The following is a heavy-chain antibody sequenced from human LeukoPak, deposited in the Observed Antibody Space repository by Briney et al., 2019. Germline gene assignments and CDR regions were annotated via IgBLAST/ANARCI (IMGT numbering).Heavy chain of an antibody. J-gene: IGHJ5*02. V-gene: IGHV1-69*04. CDR2: IIPIFGIA. D-gene: IGHD2-2*01. CDR3: ARDPYCSSTSCYANWFDP. CDR1: GGTFSSYA. Sequence: SVKVSCKASGGTFSSYAISWVRQAPGQGLEWMGRIIPIFGIANYAQKFQGRVTITADKSTSTAYMELSSLRSEDTAVCYCARDPYCSSTSCYANWFDPWGQGTLVTVSS.